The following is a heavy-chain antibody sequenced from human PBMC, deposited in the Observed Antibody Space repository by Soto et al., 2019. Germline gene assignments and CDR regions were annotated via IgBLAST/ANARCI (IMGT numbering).Heavy chain of an antibody. D-gene: IGHD3-22*01. CDR3: ARRKGDYYDSSGYHYYFDY. CDR2: INPNSGGT. V-gene: IGHV1-2*02. J-gene: IGHJ4*02. Sequence: ASVKVSCKASGYTFTDYYVHWVRQAPGQGLEWMGWINPNSGGTKSAQKFQGRVTMTRDTSISTAYMELSRLRSDDTAVYYCARRKGDYYDSSGYHYYFDYWGQGTLVTGLL. CDR1: GYTFTDYY.